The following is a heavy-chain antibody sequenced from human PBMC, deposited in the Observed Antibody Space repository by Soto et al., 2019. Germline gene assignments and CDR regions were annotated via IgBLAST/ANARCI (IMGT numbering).Heavy chain of an antibody. CDR3: AREQLRADYGDYVG. V-gene: IGHV3-11*01. D-gene: IGHD4-17*01. CDR1: GFTFSDYY. J-gene: IGHJ4*02. Sequence: GGSLRLSCAASGFTFSDYYMSWIRQAPGKGLEWVSYISSSGSTIYYADSVKGRFTISRDNAKNSLYLQMNSLRAEDTAVYYCAREQLRADYGDYVGWGQGTLVTVSS. CDR2: ISSSGSTI.